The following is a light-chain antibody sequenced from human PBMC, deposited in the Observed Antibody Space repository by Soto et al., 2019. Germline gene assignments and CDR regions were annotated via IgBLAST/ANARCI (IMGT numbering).Light chain of an antibody. V-gene: IGLV2-14*01. CDR3: SSYTSSRTVV. CDR1: SSDVGGYNY. J-gene: IGLJ2*01. Sequence: QSALTQPASVSGSPGQSITISCTGTSSDVGGYNYVSWYQQHPGKAPKLMIYDVSNRPSGVSNRFSGSKSGNTASLIISGLQAEDEDDYYCSSYTSSRTVVFGGGTKVTVL. CDR2: DVS.